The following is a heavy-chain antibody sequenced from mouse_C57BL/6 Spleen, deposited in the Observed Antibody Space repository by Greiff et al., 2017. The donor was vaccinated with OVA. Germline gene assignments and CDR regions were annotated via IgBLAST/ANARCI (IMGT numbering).Heavy chain of an antibody. D-gene: IGHD2-4*01. J-gene: IGHJ3*01. Sequence: VKLQQPGAELVKPGASVKLSCKASGYTFTSYWMHWVKQRPGQGLEWIGMIHPNSGSTNYNEKFKSKATLTVDKSSSTAYMQLSSLISEDSAVYYCARGDYDGAWFAYWGQGTLVTVSA. CDR1: GYTFTSYW. CDR3: ARGDYDGAWFAY. V-gene: IGHV1-64*01. CDR2: IHPNSGST.